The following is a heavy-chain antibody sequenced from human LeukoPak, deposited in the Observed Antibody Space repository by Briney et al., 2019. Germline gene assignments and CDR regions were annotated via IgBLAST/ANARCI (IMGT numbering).Heavy chain of an antibody. CDR3: ARVMMGATKSNYYYYVMDV. V-gene: IGHV3-64*01. J-gene: IGHJ6*02. CDR2: IISHGSST. Sequence: GGSLRLSYAASGFTFSSYTMHWVRQAPGKGLEYVAAIISHGSSTYYANSVRGRFTISRDNSKNTLFLQMGSLRAEDMAVYYCARVMMGATKSNYYYYVMDVWGQGTTVTVSS. CDR1: GFTFSSYT. D-gene: IGHD1-26*01.